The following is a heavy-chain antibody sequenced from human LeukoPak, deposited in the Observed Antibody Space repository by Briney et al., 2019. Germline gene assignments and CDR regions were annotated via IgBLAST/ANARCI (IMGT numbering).Heavy chain of an antibody. V-gene: IGHV4-34*01. CDR3: ARHRGSYGSGTTIDY. Sequence: SETLSLTCAVYGGSFSGYYWSWIRQPPGKGLEWIGEINHSGSTNYNPSLKSRVTISVDTSKNQFSLKLSSVTAADTALYSCARHRGSYGSGTTIDYWGQGTLVTVSS. J-gene: IGHJ4*02. CDR2: INHSGST. CDR1: GGSFSGYY. D-gene: IGHD3-10*01.